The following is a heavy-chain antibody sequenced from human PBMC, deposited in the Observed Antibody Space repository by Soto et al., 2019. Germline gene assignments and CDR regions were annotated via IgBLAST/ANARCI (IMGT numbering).Heavy chain of an antibody. CDR1: GFTFSGYW. CDR3: ARAAYGEYWFDP. CDR2: INGDGRTT. V-gene: IGHV3-74*01. J-gene: IGHJ5*02. D-gene: IGHD4-17*01. Sequence: GVLRLSCAASGFTFSGYWVHWVRQAPGKGLMWVSRINGDGRTTNYADSVKGRFTISRENAKNTLYLQMNSLRAEDTAVYYCARAAYGEYWFDPWGQGTLVTVSS.